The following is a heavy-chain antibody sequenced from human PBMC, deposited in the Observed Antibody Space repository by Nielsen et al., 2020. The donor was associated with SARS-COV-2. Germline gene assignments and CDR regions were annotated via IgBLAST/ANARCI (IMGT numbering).Heavy chain of an antibody. V-gene: IGHV1-3*01. D-gene: IGHD3-10*01. Sequence: ASVKVSCKASGYTFTFYTLHWVRQAPGQRLEWMGWINSGNGNAKYSQNFQGRVSITRDTSTSTAYMELRSLRSDDTAVYYCARAAMVRGVIRENDYWGQGTLVTVSS. CDR2: INSGNGNA. J-gene: IGHJ4*02. CDR3: ARAAMVRGVIRENDY. CDR1: GYTFTFYT.